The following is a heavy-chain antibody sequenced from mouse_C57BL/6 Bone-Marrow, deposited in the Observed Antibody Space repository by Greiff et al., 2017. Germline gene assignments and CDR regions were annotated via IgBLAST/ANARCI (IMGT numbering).Heavy chain of an antibody. CDR3: ARQHYDYDVDY. V-gene: IGHV8-8*01. Sequence: QVTLKESGPGILQPSQTLSLTCSFSGFSLSTFGMGVGWIRQPSGKGLEWLAHIWWDDDKYYNPALKSRLTISKDTSKNQVFLTIANVDTAETATYYCARQHYDYDVDYWGQGTTLTVSS. J-gene: IGHJ2*01. CDR2: IWWDDDK. D-gene: IGHD2-4*01. CDR1: GFSLSTFGMG.